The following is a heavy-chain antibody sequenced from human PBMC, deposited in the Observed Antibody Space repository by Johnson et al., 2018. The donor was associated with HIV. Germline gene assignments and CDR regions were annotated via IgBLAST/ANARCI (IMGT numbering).Heavy chain of an antibody. V-gene: IGHV3-30*04. CDR3: ATDRGGGYDAFHI. CDR2: ISYDGGNK. D-gene: IGHD1-26*01. J-gene: IGHJ3*02. CDR1: GFTFSSYA. Sequence: QVQLVESGGGVVQPGRSLRLSCAASGFTFSSYALYWVRQVPGKGLEWVATISYDGGNKYYADSVKGRFTISRDNSKNTLFLQMNSLRGEDTAVYYCATDRGGGYDAFHIWGQGTMVTVSS.